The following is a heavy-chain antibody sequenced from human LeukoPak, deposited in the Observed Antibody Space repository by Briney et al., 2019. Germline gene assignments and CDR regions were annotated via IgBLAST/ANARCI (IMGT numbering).Heavy chain of an antibody. J-gene: IGHJ4*02. CDR3: AGAPAGGSDWLSPFDY. V-gene: IGHV4-39*01. CDR1: VVSISSTTLY. CDR2: IYYSGST. Sequence: SETLSLTCTVPVVSISSTTLYWGWVRQSPGKGLEWIGTIYYSGSTYYNPSLKSRVTISVDTSKNQFSLRLTSVTAADTAIYYCAGAPAGGSDWLSPFDYWGQGTLVTVSS. D-gene: IGHD3-9*01.